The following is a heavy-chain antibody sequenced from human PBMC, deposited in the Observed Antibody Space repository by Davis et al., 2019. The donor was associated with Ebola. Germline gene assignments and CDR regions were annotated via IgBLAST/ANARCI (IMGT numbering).Heavy chain of an antibody. CDR3: ARDMTTWYYFDY. D-gene: IGHD4-11*01. CDR2: VTSGSSYI. Sequence: GESLKISCAASGFTFSSYSMNWVRQAPGKGLEWVSSVTSGSSYIYYADSVKGRFTISRDNARNSLYLQMNGLRVEDTAVYYCARDMTTWYYFDYWGQGTLVTVSS. CDR1: GFTFSSYS. J-gene: IGHJ4*02. V-gene: IGHV3-21*01.